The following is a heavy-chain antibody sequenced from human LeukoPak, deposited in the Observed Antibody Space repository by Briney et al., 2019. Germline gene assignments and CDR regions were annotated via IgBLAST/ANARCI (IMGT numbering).Heavy chain of an antibody. CDR3: ARAQAYSGRIFDY. V-gene: IGHV6-1*01. Sequence: SQTLSLTCVISGDSVSSNSAAWNWIRQSPSRGLEWLGRTCYRSKWYNEYAVSVKSRITINPDTSKNQFSLQLNSVTPEDTAVYYCARAQAYSGRIFDYWGQGTLVTVSS. J-gene: IGHJ4*02. D-gene: IGHD1-26*01. CDR1: GDSVSSNSAA. CDR2: TCYRSKWYN.